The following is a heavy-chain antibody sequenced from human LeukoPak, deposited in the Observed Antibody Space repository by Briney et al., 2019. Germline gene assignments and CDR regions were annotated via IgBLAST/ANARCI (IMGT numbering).Heavy chain of an antibody. Sequence: SETLSLTCTVSGSISSYYWSWIQQPPGKGLEWIGYIYTSGSTNYNPSLKSRVTISVDTSKNQFSLDLSSVTAADTAVYYCARQKCTSTSCLTKNAFDIWGQGTMVTVSS. D-gene: IGHD2-2*01. CDR2: IYTSGST. J-gene: IGHJ3*02. CDR3: ARQKCTSTSCLTKNAFDI. V-gene: IGHV4-4*09. CDR1: GSISSYY.